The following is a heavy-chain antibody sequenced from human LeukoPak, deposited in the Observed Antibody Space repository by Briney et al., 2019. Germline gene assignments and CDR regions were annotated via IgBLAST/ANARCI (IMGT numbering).Heavy chain of an antibody. CDR3: ARAEGWLQTWGWFDP. CDR1: GGSISSRSSY. J-gene: IGHJ5*02. Sequence: PSETLSLTCSVSGGSISSRSSYWGWIRQPPGKGLEWIGTIYYSGTTYYNPSLKSRVTISADTSKNQFSLKLSSVTAADTAVYYCARAEGWLQTWGWFDPWGQGTLVTVSS. V-gene: IGHV4-39*01. CDR2: IYYSGTT. D-gene: IGHD5-12*01.